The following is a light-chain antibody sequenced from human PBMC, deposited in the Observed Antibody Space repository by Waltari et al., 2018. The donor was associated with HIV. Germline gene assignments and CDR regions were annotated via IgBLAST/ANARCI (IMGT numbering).Light chain of an antibody. Sequence: IQMTQSPSPLPASVGDRVTITCRASQNITNHLASYQQKSGKAQKLLIYKASSLERGVPSRFSGSGTGTEFSLTINSLQPADLAVYFCQQFQTFRTFGQGTKVE. J-gene: IGKJ1*01. CDR1: QNITNH. CDR3: QQFQTFRT. CDR2: KAS. V-gene: IGKV1-5*03.